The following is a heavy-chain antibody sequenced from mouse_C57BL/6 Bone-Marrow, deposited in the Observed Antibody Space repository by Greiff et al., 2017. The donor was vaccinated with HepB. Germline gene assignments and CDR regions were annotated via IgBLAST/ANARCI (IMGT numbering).Heavy chain of an antibody. Sequence: QVQLQQPGTELVKPGASVKLSCKASGYPFTSSWLPWVKQRPGQGLEWIGNINPSNGGTNYNEKFKSKATLTVDKSSSTAYMQLSSLTSEDSAVYYCAIQIFDYDEVAYWGQGTLVTVSA. CDR1: GYPFTSSW. V-gene: IGHV1-53*01. J-gene: IGHJ3*01. CDR3: AIQIFDYDEVAY. D-gene: IGHD2-4*01. CDR2: INPSNGGT.